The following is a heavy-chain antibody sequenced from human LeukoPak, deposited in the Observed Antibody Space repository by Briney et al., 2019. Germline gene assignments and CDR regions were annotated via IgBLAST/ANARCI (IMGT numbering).Heavy chain of an antibody. J-gene: IGHJ4*02. CDR2: IYYSGST. V-gene: IGHV4-39*01. CDR1: GGSISSSSYY. Sequence: PSETLSLTCTVSGGSISSSSYYWGWIRQPPGKGLEWIESIYYSGSTYYNPSLKSRVTISVDPSKNQFSLKVSSVTAADTAVYYCARRTITIFGLVIERSDYYFHYWGRGPLFTVSS. CDR3: ARRTITIFGLVIERSDYYFHY. D-gene: IGHD3-3*01.